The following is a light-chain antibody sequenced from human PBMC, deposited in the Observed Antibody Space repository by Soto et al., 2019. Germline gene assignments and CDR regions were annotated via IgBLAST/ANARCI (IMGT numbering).Light chain of an antibody. CDR2: DIS. Sequence: EIMTTQSPATLSVSPGERATLSCRASQSVSSNLAWYQQKPGQAPSLLIYDISARATGIPTRFSGSGSGTEFTLTNSSLQSEDFAVYYCQQYRSSPLTFGGGTKVDI. J-gene: IGKJ4*01. CDR1: QSVSSN. V-gene: IGKV3D-15*02. CDR3: QQYRSSPLT.